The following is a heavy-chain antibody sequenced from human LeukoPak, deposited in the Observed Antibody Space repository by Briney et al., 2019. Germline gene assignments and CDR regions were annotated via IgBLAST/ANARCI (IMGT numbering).Heavy chain of an antibody. CDR3: AKAGEYGAHGPFGY. Sequence: PGGSLRLSCAASGFPFDDYAMHWVRQAPGKGLEWVSDISWNSGSIGYADSVKGRFTISRDNAKNSLYLQMNSLRAEDTALYYCAKAGEYGAHGPFGYWGQGTLVTVSS. D-gene: IGHD6-6*01. CDR2: ISWNSGSI. CDR1: GFPFDDYA. J-gene: IGHJ4*02. V-gene: IGHV3-9*01.